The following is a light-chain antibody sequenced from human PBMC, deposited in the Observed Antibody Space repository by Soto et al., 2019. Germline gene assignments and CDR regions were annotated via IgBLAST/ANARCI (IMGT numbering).Light chain of an antibody. V-gene: IGKV3-15*01. CDR1: QSVSSN. CDR2: GAS. J-gene: IGKJ1*01. CDR3: QQYNNWPQT. Sequence: IAMTQSTPTLSVSPGESATLYCRASQSVSSNLAWYQQKPGQAPRLLSYGASTRATGIPARFSGSGSGTEFTLTISSLQSEDFAVYYCQQYNNWPQTFGQGTKVDIK.